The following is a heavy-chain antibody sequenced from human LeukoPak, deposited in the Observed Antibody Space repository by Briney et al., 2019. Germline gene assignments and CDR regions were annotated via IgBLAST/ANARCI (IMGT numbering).Heavy chain of an antibody. V-gene: IGHV3-53*01. J-gene: IGHJ4*02. D-gene: IGHD6-19*01. CDR1: GFTVSSNY. CDR2: IYSGGST. CDR3: ATNIGSSGWYGGSFDY. Sequence: GGSLRLSCAASGFTVSSNYMSWVRQAPGKGLEWASVIYSGGSTYYADSVKGRFTISRDNSKNTLYLQMNSLIAEDTAVYYCATNIGSSGWYGGSFDYWGQGTLVTVSS.